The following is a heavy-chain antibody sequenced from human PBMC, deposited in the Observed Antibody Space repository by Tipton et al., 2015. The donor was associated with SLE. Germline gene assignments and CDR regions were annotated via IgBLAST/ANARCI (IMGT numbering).Heavy chain of an antibody. CDR3: ARSPGPAGEEDAFDI. J-gene: IGHJ3*02. D-gene: IGHD3-16*01. Sequence: QSGAEVKKPGASVKVSCKASGYTFTSYGISWVRQAPGQGLEWMGWISAYNGNTNYTQKLQGRVTMTTDTSTSTAYMELRSLRSDDMAVYYCARSPGPAGEEDAFDIWGQGTMVTVSS. V-gene: IGHV1-18*03. CDR1: GYTFTSYG. CDR2: ISAYNGNT.